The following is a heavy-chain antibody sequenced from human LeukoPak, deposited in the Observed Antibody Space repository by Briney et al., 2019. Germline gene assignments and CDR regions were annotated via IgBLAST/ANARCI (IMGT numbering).Heavy chain of an antibody. D-gene: IGHD2-2*01. J-gene: IGHJ4*02. CDR3: ANATPVVPAATGGY. V-gene: IGHV3-23*01. CDR2: ISGSGGST. CDR1: GFTFSSYA. Sequence: GGSLRLSCAASGFTFSSYAMSWVRQAPGKGLDWVSAISGSGGSTYYADSVKGRFTISRDNSKNTLYLQMNSLRAEDTAVYYCANATPVVPAATGGYWGQGTLVTVSS.